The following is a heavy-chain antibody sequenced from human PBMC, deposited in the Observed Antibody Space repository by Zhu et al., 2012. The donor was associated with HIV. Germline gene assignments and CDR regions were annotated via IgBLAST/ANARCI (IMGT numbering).Heavy chain of an antibody. CDR3: ARELGAVTGRVYYYGMDV. J-gene: IGHJ6*02. D-gene: IGHD6-19*01. V-gene: IGHV4-4*07. CDR1: RVSFSSYY. CDR2: IYSSGST. Sequence: QVQLQESGPGLVKPSETLSLTCSVSRVSFSSYYWNWIRQSAGKGLEWIGRIYSSGSTNYNPFLKSRVTMSVDTSKNQFSLKLSSVTAADTAVYYRARELGAVTGRVYYYGMDVWGQGTTVTVSS.